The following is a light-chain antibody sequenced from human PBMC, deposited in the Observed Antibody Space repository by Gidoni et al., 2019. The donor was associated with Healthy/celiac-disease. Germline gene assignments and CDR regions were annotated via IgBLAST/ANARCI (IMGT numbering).Light chain of an antibody. V-gene: IGKV1-5*03. Sequence: DIQMTQSPPTLSAFVGDRVTITCRASQSISSWLAWYQQTPGKAPKLLISKASTLESGVPSRFSGSGAGTEFALTISSLQPDDFATYYCKQYSSYSWTFGQGTKVEIK. CDR1: QSISSW. CDR2: KAS. CDR3: KQYSSYSWT. J-gene: IGKJ1*01.